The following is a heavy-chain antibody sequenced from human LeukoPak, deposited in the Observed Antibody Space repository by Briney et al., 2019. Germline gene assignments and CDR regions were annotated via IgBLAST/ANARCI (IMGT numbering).Heavy chain of an antibody. CDR3: ARSDYVWGSYRYHAFDI. J-gene: IGHJ3*02. V-gene: IGHV3-48*03. Sequence: GGSPRLSCAASGFTFSSYEMTWVRQAPGKGLEWVSYISSSGSTIYYADSVKGRFTISRDNAKNSLYLQMNSLRAEDTAVYYCARSDYVWGSYRYHAFDIWGQGTMVTVSS. CDR2: ISSSGSTI. CDR1: GFTFSSYE. D-gene: IGHD3-16*02.